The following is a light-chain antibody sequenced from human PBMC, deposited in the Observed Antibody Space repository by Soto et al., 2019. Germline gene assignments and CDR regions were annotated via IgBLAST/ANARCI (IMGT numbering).Light chain of an antibody. CDR1: QSISSY. CDR3: QQSYSTPVT. CDR2: AAS. V-gene: IGKV1-39*01. J-gene: IGKJ2*01. Sequence: DIQMTQSPSSLSASVGDRVTITCRASQSISSYLNWYQQKPGKAPNLLIIAASSLQSGVPSRFSGSGSGTDFTLTISSLQPEDFATYYCQQSYSTPVTFGQGTKVDIK.